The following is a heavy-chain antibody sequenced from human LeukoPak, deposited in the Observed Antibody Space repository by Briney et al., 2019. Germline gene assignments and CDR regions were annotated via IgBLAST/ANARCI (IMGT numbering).Heavy chain of an antibody. CDR3: ARGGGATAVDY. Sequence: SGPALVKHTQTLTLTCTFTGFSIRTSGMRVSWIRQPPGKALEWLARIDWDDDKFYSKSLKPRLTISKDTSKNQVVLTMTNMDPVDTATYYCARGGGATAVDYWGQRTLVTVSS. CDR1: GFSIRTSGMR. D-gene: IGHD1-26*01. J-gene: IGHJ4*02. V-gene: IGHV2-70*04. CDR2: IDWDDDK.